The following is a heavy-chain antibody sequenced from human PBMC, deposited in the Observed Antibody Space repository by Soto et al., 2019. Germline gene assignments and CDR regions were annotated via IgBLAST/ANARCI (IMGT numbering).Heavy chain of an antibody. D-gene: IGHD2-15*01. CDR3: AKDRGPCSGNKCSSLYYYYGMDV. J-gene: IGHJ6*02. V-gene: IGHV3-9*01. Sequence: LRLSCEASGSKFGDYAMHWVRQAPGKGLEWVSGVSWNSEIVGYADSVKGRFTISRDSAKNSLYLEMNSLRTEDTALYYCAKDRGPCSGNKCSSLYYYYGMDVWGQGTTVTVSS. CDR2: VSWNSEIV. CDR1: GSKFGDYA.